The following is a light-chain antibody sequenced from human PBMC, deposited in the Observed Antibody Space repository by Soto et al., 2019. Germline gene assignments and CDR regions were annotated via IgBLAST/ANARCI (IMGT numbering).Light chain of an antibody. CDR1: SSDVGGYNY. CDR3: SSYTSSNTLRYV. CDR2: EVT. J-gene: IGLJ1*01. Sequence: QSVLTQPASVSGSPGQSITISCTGTSSDVGGYNYVSWYQHYPGKAPTLMIFEVTTRPSGVSNRFSGSKSGNTASLTISGLQAEDEADYDCSSYTSSNTLRYVFGTGTNVTVL. V-gene: IGLV2-14*01.